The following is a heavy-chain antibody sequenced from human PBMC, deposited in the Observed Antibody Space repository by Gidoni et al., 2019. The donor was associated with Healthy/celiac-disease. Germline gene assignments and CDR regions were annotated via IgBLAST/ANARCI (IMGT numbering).Heavy chain of an antibody. V-gene: IGHV4-34*01. J-gene: IGHJ3*02. CDR2: INHSGST. Sequence: QVQLQQWGAGLLKPSETLSLTCAVYGGSFSGYYWRWIRQPPGKGLEWIGEINHSGSTNYNPSLKSRVTISVDTSKNQFSLKLSSVTAADTAVYYCARGQTHFRIQLWLREDAFDIWGQGTMVTVSS. CDR1: GGSFSGYY. CDR3: ARGQTHFRIQLWLREDAFDI. D-gene: IGHD5-18*01.